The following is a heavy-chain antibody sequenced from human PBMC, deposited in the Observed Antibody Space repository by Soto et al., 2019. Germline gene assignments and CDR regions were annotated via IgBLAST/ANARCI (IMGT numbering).Heavy chain of an antibody. CDR1: GGSFNRHT. CDR2: IIPIFGTA. CDR3: ARGWGYDSTDYYYAY. D-gene: IGHD3-22*01. Sequence: QVQLVQSGAEVRKPGSSVRVSCKASGGSFNRHTISWVRQAPGKGLKWMGGIIPIFGTANHAQKFQGRVTIIADESTSTVYRELSSLRSDDRAIYYCARGWGYDSTDYYYAYWGQGTLVIVSS. V-gene: IGHV1-69*01. J-gene: IGHJ4*02.